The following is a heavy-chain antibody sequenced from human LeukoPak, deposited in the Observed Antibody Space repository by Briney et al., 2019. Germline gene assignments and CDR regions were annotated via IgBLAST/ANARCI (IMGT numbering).Heavy chain of an antibody. D-gene: IGHD6-13*01. CDR1: GVSISSSSYY. J-gene: IGHJ6*03. CDR3: ARGSVTWVAAVIQYYYYYYYMDV. Sequence: SETLFLTCTVAGVSISSSSYYWGWIRQPPGKGLEWIGSIYYSGSTNYNPSLKSRVTISVDTSKNQFSLKLSSVTAADTAVYYCARGSVTWVAAVIQYYYYYYYMDVWGKGTTVTVSS. CDR2: IYYSGST. V-gene: IGHV4-39*07.